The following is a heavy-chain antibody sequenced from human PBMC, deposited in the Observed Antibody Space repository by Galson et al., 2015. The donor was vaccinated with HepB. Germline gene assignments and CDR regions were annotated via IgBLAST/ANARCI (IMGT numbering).Heavy chain of an antibody. D-gene: IGHD3-22*01. Sequence: SVKVSCKASGGTFSSYAISWVRQAPGQGLEWMGRIIPILGIANYAQKFQGRVTITADKSTSTAYVELSSLRSEDTAVYYCARGVDSSGFEYYFDYWGQGTLVTVSS. J-gene: IGHJ4*02. CDR3: ARGVDSSGFEYYFDY. CDR1: GGTFSSYA. CDR2: IIPILGIA. V-gene: IGHV1-69*04.